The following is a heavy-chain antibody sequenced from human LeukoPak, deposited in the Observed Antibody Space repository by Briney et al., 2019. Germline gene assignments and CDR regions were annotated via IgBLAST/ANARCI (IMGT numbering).Heavy chain of an antibody. V-gene: IGHV3-23*01. CDR3: ARKLLYYDRDGPSFDY. CDR1: GFTFSSYA. CDR2: ISVSGGNT. Sequence: GGSLRLSCAASGFTFSSYAMSWVRQAPGKGLEWVSTISVSGGNTYYADSVKGRFTISRDNSKYTLYLHVTTLRAEDTAVYYCARKLLYYDRDGPSFDYWGQGTLVTVSS. D-gene: IGHD3-22*01. J-gene: IGHJ4*02.